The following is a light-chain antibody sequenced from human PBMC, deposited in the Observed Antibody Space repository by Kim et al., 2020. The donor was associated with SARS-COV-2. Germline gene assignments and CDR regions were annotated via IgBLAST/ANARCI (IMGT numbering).Light chain of an antibody. J-gene: IGKJ5*01. CDR2: DSS. Sequence: DIQMTQSPSPLSASVGDSVTINCQTSQYIDKYLNWYQQRGGEAPQLLVYDSSTLVTGVPSRFSGGGSGTEFSLTITGLQPEDFATYYCQQSYNIPITFGQGTRLDIK. CDR1: QYIDKY. CDR3: QQSYNIPIT. V-gene: IGKV1-33*01.